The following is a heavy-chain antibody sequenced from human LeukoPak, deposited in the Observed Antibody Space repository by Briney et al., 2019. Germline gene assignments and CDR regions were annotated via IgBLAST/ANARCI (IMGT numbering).Heavy chain of an antibody. CDR1: GFTFSTYA. CDR3: ARRDGSSWYSGWFDP. CDR2: ISGSGDGR. Sequence: GGPLRLSCAASGFTFSTYAMSWVRQAPGKGLEWVSAISGSGDGRYNADSVKGRFTISRDNSKNTLYLQMNSLRAEDTAVYYCARRDGSSWYSGWFDPWGQGTLVTVSS. D-gene: IGHD6-13*01. V-gene: IGHV3-23*01. J-gene: IGHJ5*02.